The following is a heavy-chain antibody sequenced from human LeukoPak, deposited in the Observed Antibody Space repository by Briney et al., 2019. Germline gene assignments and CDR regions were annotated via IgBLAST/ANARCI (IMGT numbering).Heavy chain of an antibody. CDR3: ARAPITMIVVVITPGYFDY. CDR1: GFTFSSYE. CDR2: ISSSGSTI. Sequence: PGGSLRLSCAASGFTFSSYEMNWVRQAPGKGLEWVSYISSSGSTIYCADSVKGRFTISRDNAKNSLYLQMNSLRAEDTAVYYCARAPITMIVVVITPGYFDYWGQGTLVTVSS. J-gene: IGHJ4*02. V-gene: IGHV3-48*03. D-gene: IGHD3-22*01.